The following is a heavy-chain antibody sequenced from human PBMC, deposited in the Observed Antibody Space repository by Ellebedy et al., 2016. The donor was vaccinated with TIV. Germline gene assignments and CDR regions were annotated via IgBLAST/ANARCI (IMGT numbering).Heavy chain of an antibody. Sequence: GESLKISXAASGFTFSSYAMSWVRQAPGKGLEWASAISGSGDSTYYADSVKGRFTISRDNSKNTLYLQMSSLRAEDTAVYYCASNYATYYDILTGYVFDYWGQGTLVTVSS. CDR1: GFTFSSYA. D-gene: IGHD3-9*01. CDR2: ISGSGDST. J-gene: IGHJ4*02. CDR3: ASNYATYYDILTGYVFDY. V-gene: IGHV3-23*01.